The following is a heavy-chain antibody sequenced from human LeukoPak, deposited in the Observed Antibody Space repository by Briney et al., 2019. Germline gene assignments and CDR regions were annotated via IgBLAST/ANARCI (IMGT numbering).Heavy chain of an antibody. Sequence: SETLSLTCTGSGGSISSSSYYWGWIRQPPGKGLEWIGSIYYSGSTYYNPSLKSRVTISVDTSKNQFSLKLSSVTAADTAVYYCVLAFVDILSWPLFDYWGQGTLVTVSS. CDR1: GGSISSSSYY. CDR3: VLAFVDILSWPLFDY. J-gene: IGHJ4*02. CDR2: IYYSGST. V-gene: IGHV4-39*01. D-gene: IGHD5/OR15-5a*01.